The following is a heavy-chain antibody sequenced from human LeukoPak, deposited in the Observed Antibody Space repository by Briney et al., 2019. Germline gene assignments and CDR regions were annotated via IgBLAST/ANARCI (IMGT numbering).Heavy chain of an antibody. CDR3: ARVGYILADEGQNYLDWFDP. Sequence: GGSLRLSCAASGFTFSSYSMNWVRQAPGKGLEWVSSISSSSSYIYYADSVKGRFTISRDNAKNSLYLQMNSLRAEDTAVYYCARVGYILADEGQNYLDWFDPWGQGTLVTVSS. CDR1: GFTFSSYS. V-gene: IGHV3-21*01. D-gene: IGHD3-3*02. J-gene: IGHJ5*02. CDR2: ISSSSSYI.